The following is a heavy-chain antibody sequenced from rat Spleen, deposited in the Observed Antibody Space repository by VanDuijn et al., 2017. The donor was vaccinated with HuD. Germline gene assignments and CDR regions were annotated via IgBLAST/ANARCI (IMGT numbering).Heavy chain of an antibody. J-gene: IGHJ2*01. V-gene: IGHV5-29*01. D-gene: IGHD1-12*01. Sequence: EVQLVESDGGLVQPGRSLKLSCAASGFTFSDFYMAWVRQAPTKGLEWVATISYDGSKTYYRDSVKGRFTISRDNARSILILHMDSLRSEDTAIYYCTRRGRNYYALDYWGQGVMVTVSS. CDR3: TRRGRNYYALDY. CDR2: ISYDGSKT. CDR1: GFTFSDFY.